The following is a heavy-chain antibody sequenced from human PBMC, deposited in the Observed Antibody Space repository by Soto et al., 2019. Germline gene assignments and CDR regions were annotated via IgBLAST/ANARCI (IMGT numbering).Heavy chain of an antibody. J-gene: IGHJ3*02. D-gene: IGHD1-26*01. Sequence: QVPLVQSGAEVKKPGSSVKVSCKASGGTFSSYAISWVRQAPGQGLEWMGGIIPIFGTANYAQKFQGRVTITADESTSTAYMELSSLRSEDTAVYYCARIVGATTAGGGAFDIWGQGTMVTVSS. CDR2: IIPIFGTA. CDR1: GGTFSSYA. CDR3: ARIVGATTAGGGAFDI. V-gene: IGHV1-69*01.